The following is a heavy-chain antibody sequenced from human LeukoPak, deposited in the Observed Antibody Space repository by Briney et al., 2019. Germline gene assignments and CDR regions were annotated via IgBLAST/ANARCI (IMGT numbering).Heavy chain of an antibody. Sequence: PSETLSLTCTVSGGSFSGYYWSWIRQPPGKGLEWIGEINHSGSTNYNPSLKSRVTISVDTSKNQFSLKLSSVTAADTAVYYCARAPYYYDSSGYYSYWGQGTLVTVSS. CDR2: INHSGST. CDR3: ARAPYYYDSSGYYSY. CDR1: GGSFSGYY. V-gene: IGHV4-34*01. D-gene: IGHD3-22*01. J-gene: IGHJ4*02.